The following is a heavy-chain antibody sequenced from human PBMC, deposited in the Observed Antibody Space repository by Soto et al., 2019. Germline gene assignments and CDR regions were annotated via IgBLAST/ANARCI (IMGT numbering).Heavy chain of an antibody. CDR1: GDSIGNNNW. Sequence: QVQLQESGPGLVKPSGTLSHTCAVSGDSIGNNNWWSWVRQPPGKGLEWIGEIHHSGNTNYNPSLKSRVSMSVEKSKNQFSLNLRSVTAADTAVYYCAHTIGAGSYVPYWGQGNLVTVSS. J-gene: IGHJ4*02. D-gene: IGHD3-10*01. CDR3: AHTIGAGSYVPY. CDR2: IHHSGNT. V-gene: IGHV4-4*02.